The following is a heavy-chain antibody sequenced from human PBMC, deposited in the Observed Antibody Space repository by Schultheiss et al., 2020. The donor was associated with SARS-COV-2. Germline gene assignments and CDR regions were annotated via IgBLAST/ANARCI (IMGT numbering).Heavy chain of an antibody. D-gene: IGHD2-8*02. CDR2: IYSGGST. J-gene: IGHJ4*02. Sequence: GGSLRLSCAASGFTFSSYAMSWVRQAPGKGLEWVSVIYSGGSTYYADSVKGRFTISRDNSKNTLYLQMNSLRAEDTAVYYCATISGASYFDYWGQGTLVTVSS. CDR3: ATISGASYFDY. V-gene: IGHV3-53*01. CDR1: GFTFSSYA.